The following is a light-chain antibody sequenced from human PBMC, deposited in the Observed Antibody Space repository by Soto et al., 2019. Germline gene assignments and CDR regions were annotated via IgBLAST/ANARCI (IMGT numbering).Light chain of an antibody. CDR1: SSDVGGYNY. J-gene: IGLJ2*01. CDR2: EVS. Sequence: QSALTQPASVSGSPGQSITISCTGTSSDVGGYNYVSWYQQHPGKAPKLMIYEVSNRPSGVSNRFSGSKSGNTASLTISGLQAEDEADYYCSSYTSSSTDVVFGGVTQLTVL. V-gene: IGLV2-14*01. CDR3: SSYTSSSTDVV.